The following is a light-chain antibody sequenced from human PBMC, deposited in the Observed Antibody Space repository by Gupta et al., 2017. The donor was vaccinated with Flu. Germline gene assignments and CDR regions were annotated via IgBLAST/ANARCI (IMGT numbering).Light chain of an antibody. CDR2: QDT. CDR1: GLGQRF. V-gene: IGLV3-1*01. CDR3: QTWDTNTGHVA. Sequence: SSELTQPPSVSVSPGQTAIITCSGDGLGQRFACWYQQKAGQPPVVIIYQDTKRPSRIPERFSGSSSGDTATLTITGTQARDEADYYCQTWDTNTGHVAFGGGTKLTVL. J-gene: IGLJ2*01.